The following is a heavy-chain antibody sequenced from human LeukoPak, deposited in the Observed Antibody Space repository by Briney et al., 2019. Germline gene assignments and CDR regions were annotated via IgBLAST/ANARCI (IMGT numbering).Heavy chain of an antibody. Sequence: IPGGSLRLSCGASGFTFSNAWMSWVRQAPGKGLEWVGRIKSKTDGGTTDYAAPVKGRFTISRDDSKNTLYLQMNGLKTEDTAVYYCTTVVVVVAATRLAFDIWGQGTMVTVSS. D-gene: IGHD2-15*01. CDR3: TTVVVVVAATRLAFDI. CDR2: IKSKTDGGTT. V-gene: IGHV3-15*01. J-gene: IGHJ3*02. CDR1: GFTFSNAW.